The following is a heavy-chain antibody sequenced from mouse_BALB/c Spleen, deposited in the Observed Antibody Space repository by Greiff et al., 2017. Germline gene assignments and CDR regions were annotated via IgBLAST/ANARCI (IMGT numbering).Heavy chain of an antibody. J-gene: IGHJ2*01. D-gene: IGHD4-1*02. CDR2: IDPENGDT. CDR1: GFNIKDYY. Sequence: EVKLVESGAELVRSGASVKLSCTASGFNIKDYYMHWVKQRPEQGLEWIGWIDPENGDTEYAPKFQGKATMTADTSSNTAYLQLSSLTSEDTAVYYCNAQLGRGDYWGQGTTLTGSS. V-gene: IGHV14-4*02. CDR3: NAQLGRGDY.